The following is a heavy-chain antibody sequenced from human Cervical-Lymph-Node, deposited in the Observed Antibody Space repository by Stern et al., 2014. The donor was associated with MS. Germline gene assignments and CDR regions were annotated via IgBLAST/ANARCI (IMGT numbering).Heavy chain of an antibody. V-gene: IGHV1-8*01. CDR3: ARGLLITFGGNTVHGYNGLDV. J-gene: IGHJ6*02. Sequence: QDQLVQSGAEVKKPGASVKVSCKTSGYTFTTYDVSWVRQATGQGLECMGWMNPNRGKTAYAPKFQGRVTMTRNTSITTAYMDLSSLTSEDTAVYYCARGLLITFGGNTVHGYNGLDVWGQGTTVTVSS. D-gene: IGHD3-16*01. CDR2: MNPNRGKT. CDR1: GYTFTTYD.